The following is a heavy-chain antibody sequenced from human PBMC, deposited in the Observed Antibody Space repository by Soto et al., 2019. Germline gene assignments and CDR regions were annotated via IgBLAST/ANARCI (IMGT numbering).Heavy chain of an antibody. CDR2: ISGSGGST. Sequence: EVQLLESGGGLVQPGGSLRLSCAASGFTFSSYAMSWVRQAPGKGLEWVSAISGSGGSTYYADSVKGRFTISRDNSQNTLYLQKNSLRAEDTAVYYCAPHLWFGELYYWGQGTLVTVSS. CDR1: GFTFSSYA. CDR3: APHLWFGELYY. V-gene: IGHV3-23*01. J-gene: IGHJ4*02. D-gene: IGHD3-10*01.